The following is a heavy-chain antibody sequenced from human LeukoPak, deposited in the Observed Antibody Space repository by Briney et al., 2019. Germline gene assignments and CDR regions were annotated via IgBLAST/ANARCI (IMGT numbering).Heavy chain of an antibody. J-gene: IGHJ4*02. D-gene: IGHD3-9*01. CDR3: ARDPAYYDILTGYYIGFFDY. CDR2: IYYSGST. V-gene: IGHV4-39*07. CDR1: GGSISSSSYY. Sequence: PSETLSLTCTVSGGSISSSSYYWGWIRQPPGKGLEWIGSIYYSGSTYYNPSLKSRVTISVDTSKNQFSLKLSSVTAADTAVYYCARDPAYYDILTGYYIGFFDYWGQGTLVTVSS.